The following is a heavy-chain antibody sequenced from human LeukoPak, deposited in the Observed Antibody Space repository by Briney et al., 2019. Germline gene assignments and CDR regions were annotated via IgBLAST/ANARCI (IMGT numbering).Heavy chain of an antibody. CDR3: ARGGSGLGHYFDH. CDR2: IGRSGGTK. D-gene: IGHD3/OR15-3a*01. Sequence: GGSLRLSCAASGFTFSNNNMNWVRQAPGKGLEWVSFIGRSGGTKDYADSVKGRFTISRDNAQNSLCLQMNGLRAEDTAVYYCARGGSGLGHYFDHWGQGTLVTVSS. J-gene: IGHJ4*02. V-gene: IGHV3-48*04. CDR1: GFTFSNNN.